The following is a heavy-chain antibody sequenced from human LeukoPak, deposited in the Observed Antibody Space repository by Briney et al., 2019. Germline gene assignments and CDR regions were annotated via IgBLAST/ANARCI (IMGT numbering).Heavy chain of an antibody. CDR3: ARAGDTSGYYFYFDY. V-gene: IGHV3-48*04. Sequence: GGSLRLSCAASGFTFRRYWMGWVRRAPGKGLEWVSYISSSGGAMYYADSVKGRFTISRDNARNSLFLQMNSLRAEDTAVYYCARAGDTSGYYFYFDYWGQGTLVTVSS. D-gene: IGHD3-22*01. J-gene: IGHJ4*02. CDR1: GFTFRRYW. CDR2: ISSSGGAM.